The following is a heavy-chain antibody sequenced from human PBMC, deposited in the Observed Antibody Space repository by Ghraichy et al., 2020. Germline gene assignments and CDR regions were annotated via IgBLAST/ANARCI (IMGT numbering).Heavy chain of an antibody. J-gene: IGHJ6*02. CDR1: GFTFSSYA. Sequence: GESLNISCAASGFTFSSYAMSWVRQAPGKGLEWVSAISGSGGSTYYADSVKGRFTISSDNSKTTLYLQLNSLRVKDPAVYYFANWADSSSWPYYYQYYGMDVWGQGTTVTVSS. CDR3: ANWADSSSWPYYYQYYGMDV. V-gene: IGHV3-23*01. D-gene: IGHD6-13*01. CDR2: ISGSGGST.